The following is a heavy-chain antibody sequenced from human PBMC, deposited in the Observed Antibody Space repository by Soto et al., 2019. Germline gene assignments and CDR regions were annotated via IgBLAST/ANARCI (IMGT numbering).Heavy chain of an antibody. CDR2: MNPNSGNT. Sequence: ASVKVSCKASGYTFTSYDINWVRQATGQGLEWMGWMNPNSGNTGYAQKFQGRVTMTRNTSISTAYMELSSLRSEDTAVYYCASSGGCDYDPQCYYYMDVWGKGTTVTVSS. J-gene: IGHJ6*03. CDR1: GYTFTSYD. D-gene: IGHD5-12*01. CDR3: ASSGGCDYDPQCYYYMDV. V-gene: IGHV1-8*01.